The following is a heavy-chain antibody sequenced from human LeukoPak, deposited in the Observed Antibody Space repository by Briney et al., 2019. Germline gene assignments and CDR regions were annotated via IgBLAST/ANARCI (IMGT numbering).Heavy chain of an antibody. CDR2: IYPGDSDT. D-gene: IGHD3-9*01. CDR1: GYSFTTYW. J-gene: IGHJ5*02. CDR3: ARHPPYDILTGYSNCFDP. V-gene: IGHV5-51*01. Sequence: GESLKISCKGSGYSFTTYWIGWVRPMPGKGLEWMGIIYPGDSDTRYSPSFQGQVTISADKSISTAYLQWSSLKASDTAMYYCARHPPYDILTGYSNCFDPWGQGTLVTVSS.